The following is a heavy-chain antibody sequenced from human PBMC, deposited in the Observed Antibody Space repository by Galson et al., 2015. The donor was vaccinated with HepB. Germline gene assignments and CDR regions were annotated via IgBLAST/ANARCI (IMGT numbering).Heavy chain of an antibody. Sequence: SVKVSCKASGYTFTNYYMDWVRQAPGQGLEWMGIINPSGGSTNHVQKFQGRITMTGDTSTSTAYMELSSLRSDDSAVYYCASGGIVGAIVGNGFDIWGQGTMVTVSS. CDR1: GYTFTNYY. CDR3: ASGGIVGAIVGNGFDI. V-gene: IGHV1-46*01. D-gene: IGHD1-26*01. J-gene: IGHJ3*02. CDR2: INPSGGST.